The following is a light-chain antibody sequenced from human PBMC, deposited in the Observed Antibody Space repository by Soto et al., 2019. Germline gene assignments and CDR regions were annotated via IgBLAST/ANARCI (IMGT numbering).Light chain of an antibody. CDR1: QSISNY. CDR3: QQSYSTPYT. CDR2: AAS. J-gene: IGKJ2*01. Sequence: DLQMTQSPSSLSASVGDRVTITCRASQSISNYMIWYQQQPGKAPNLLMYAASSLQSGVPSRFSGSGSGTDFTLTISSLQPEDFATYYCQQSYSTPYTFGQGTKLEIK. V-gene: IGKV1-39*01.